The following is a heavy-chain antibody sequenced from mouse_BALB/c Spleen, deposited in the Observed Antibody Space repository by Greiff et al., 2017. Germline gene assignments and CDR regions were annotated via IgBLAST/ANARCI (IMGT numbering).Heavy chain of an antibody. CDR1: GFNIKDYY. Sequence: EVQLQQSGAELVRSGASVKLSCTASGFNIKDYYMHWVKQRPEQGLEWIGWIDPENGDTEYAPKFQGKATMTADTSSNTAYLQLSSLTSEDTAVYYCNAAVYYAMDYWGQGTSVTVSS. CDR2: IDPENGDT. V-gene: IGHV14-4*02. J-gene: IGHJ4*01. CDR3: NAAVYYAMDY.